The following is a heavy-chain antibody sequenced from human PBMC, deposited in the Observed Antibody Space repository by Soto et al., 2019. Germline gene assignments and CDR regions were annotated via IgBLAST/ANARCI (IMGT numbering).Heavy chain of an antibody. V-gene: IGHV1-69*13. Sequence: SVKVSCKASGGTFSSYAISWVRKAPGQGLEWMGGIIPISGTANYAQKFQGRVTITADESASTAYMELSSLRSEDTAVYYCARSQGSSTSLEIYYYYYYGMDVWGQGTTVTVSS. CDR3: ARSQGSSTSLEIYYYYYYGMDV. CDR1: GGTFSSYA. D-gene: IGHD2-2*01. CDR2: IIPISGTA. J-gene: IGHJ6*02.